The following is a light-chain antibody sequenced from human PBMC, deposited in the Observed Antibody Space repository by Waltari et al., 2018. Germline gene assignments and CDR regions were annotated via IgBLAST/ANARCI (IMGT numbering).Light chain of an antibody. J-gene: IGKJ5*01. V-gene: IGKV3-11*01. Sequence: EIVLAQSPATLSLSPGERATLSCRASQSVRSHLAWYQQKPGQAPRLLIYDTSLRATDIPGRFSGSGSGTDFTLSISDLEPEDSAVYYCQQRSVWPITFGQGTRLEIK. CDR1: QSVRSH. CDR3: QQRSVWPIT. CDR2: DTS.